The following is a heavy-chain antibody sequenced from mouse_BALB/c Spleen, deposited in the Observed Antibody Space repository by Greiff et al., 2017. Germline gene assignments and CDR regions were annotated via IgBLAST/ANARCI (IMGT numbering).Heavy chain of an antibody. J-gene: IGHJ2*01. CDR3: ARWEYYGSSRSFDY. CDR1: GYTFSSYW. Sequence: QVQLQQSGAELMKPGASVKISCKATGYTFSSYWIEWVKQRPGHGLEWIGEILPGSGSTNYNEKFKGKATFTADTSSNTAYMQLSSLTSEDSAVYYCARWEYYGSSRSFDYWGQGTTLTVSS. D-gene: IGHD1-1*01. V-gene: IGHV1-9*01. CDR2: ILPGSGST.